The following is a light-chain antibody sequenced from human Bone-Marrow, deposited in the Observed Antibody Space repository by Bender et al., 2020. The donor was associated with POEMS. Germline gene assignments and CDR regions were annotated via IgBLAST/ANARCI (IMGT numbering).Light chain of an antibody. CDR3: QSYDNSLGGWV. CDR2: EVS. CDR1: SSDVGRYNY. J-gene: IGLJ3*02. Sequence: QSALTQPASLSVSPGQSITISCTGSSSDVGRYNYVSWYQQHPGKAPKLIIYEVSNRPSGVSDRFSGSKSGTSASLAITGLQAEDEGDYYCQSYDNSLGGWVFGGGTKLTVL. V-gene: IGLV2-14*03.